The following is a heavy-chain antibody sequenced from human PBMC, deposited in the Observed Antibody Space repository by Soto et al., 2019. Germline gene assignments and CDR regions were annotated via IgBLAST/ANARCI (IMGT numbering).Heavy chain of an antibody. J-gene: IGHJ5*02. V-gene: IGHV1-69*01. CDR1: GGTFSSYA. D-gene: IGHD2-15*01. CDR3: ARSRYCSGGSCYSYNWFDP. Sequence: QVQLVQSGAEVKKPGSSVKVSCKASGGTFSSYAISWVRQAPGQGLEWMGGIIPIFGTANYAQKFQGRVTITADESTSTAYIELSSLRSEDTAVYYCARSRYCSGGSCYSYNWFDPWGKGTLVTVSS. CDR2: IIPIFGTA.